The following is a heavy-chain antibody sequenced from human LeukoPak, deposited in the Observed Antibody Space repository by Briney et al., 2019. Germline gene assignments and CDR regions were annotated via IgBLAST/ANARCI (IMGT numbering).Heavy chain of an antibody. V-gene: IGHV1-58*01. J-gene: IGHJ4*02. CDR3: AAEEEDRDYYDSS. CDR1: GFTFTSSA. CDR2: IVVGSGNT. D-gene: IGHD3-22*01. Sequence: ASVKVSCKASGFTFTSSAVQWVRQARGQRLEWIGWIVVGSGNTNYAQKFQERVTITRDMSTSTAYMELSSPRSEDTAVYYCAAEEEDRDYYDSSWGQGTLVTVSS.